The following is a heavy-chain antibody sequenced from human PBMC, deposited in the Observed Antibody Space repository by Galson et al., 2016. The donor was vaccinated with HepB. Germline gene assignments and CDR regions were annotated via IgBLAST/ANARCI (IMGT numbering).Heavy chain of an antibody. J-gene: IGHJ4*02. V-gene: IGHV1-3*01. Sequence: SVKVSCKASAYTFTNYAIHWVRQAPGQGLEWMGWVIPGNGDTKYSQTFQGRVTFARDTSANTAYLELSSLRSEDTAVYYCARDTGYRDYDYWGQGTLVTVSS. CDR1: AYTFTNYA. CDR2: VIPGNGDT. CDR3: ARDTGYRDYDY. D-gene: IGHD6-13*01.